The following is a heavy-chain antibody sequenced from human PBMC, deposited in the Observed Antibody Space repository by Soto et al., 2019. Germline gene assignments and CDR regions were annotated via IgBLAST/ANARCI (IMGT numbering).Heavy chain of an antibody. CDR3: ARDLGDYGHGAFDI. CDR1: GGSISSYY. J-gene: IGHJ3*02. D-gene: IGHD4-17*01. Sequence: SETLSLTCTVSGGSISSYYWSWIRQPPGKGLERIGYIYYSGSTNYNPSLKSRVTISVDTSKNQFSLKLSSVTAADTAVYYCARDLGDYGHGAFDIWGQGTMVTVSS. V-gene: IGHV4-59*01. CDR2: IYYSGST.